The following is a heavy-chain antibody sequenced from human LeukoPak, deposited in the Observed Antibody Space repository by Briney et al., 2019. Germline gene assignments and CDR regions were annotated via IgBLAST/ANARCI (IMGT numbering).Heavy chain of an antibody. D-gene: IGHD4-17*01. V-gene: IGHV3-9*01. CDR3: AKGTRSSYGDSGSDFDY. Sequence: GGSLRLSCAASGFTFSSYAMHWVRQAPGKGLEWVSGISWNSGSIGYADSVKGRFTISRDNAKNSLYLQMNSLRAEDTALYYCAKGTRSSYGDSGSDFDYWGQGTLVTVSS. CDR2: ISWNSGSI. CDR1: GFTFSSYA. J-gene: IGHJ4*02.